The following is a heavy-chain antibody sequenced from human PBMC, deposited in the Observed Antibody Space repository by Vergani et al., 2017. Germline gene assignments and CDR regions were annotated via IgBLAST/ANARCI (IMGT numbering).Heavy chain of an antibody. CDR2: IYSGGIT. CDR1: GFTASSNY. J-gene: IGHJ4*02. CDR3: AIFPVVTTPDY. Sequence: EVQLVESGGGLVQPGGSLRLSCAASGFTASSNYMSWVRQAPGKGLEWVSVIYSGGITYYADSVKGRFTITRDNSNNTLYLQMNSLRAEDTAVYYCAIFPVVTTPDYWGQGTLVTVSS. V-gene: IGHV3-66*02. D-gene: IGHD2-21*02.